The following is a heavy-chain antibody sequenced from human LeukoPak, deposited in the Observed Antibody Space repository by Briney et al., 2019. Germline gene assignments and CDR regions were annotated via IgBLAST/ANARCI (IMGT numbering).Heavy chain of an antibody. D-gene: IGHD6-13*01. CDR2: ISGSGGST. V-gene: IGHV3-23*01. Sequence: PGGSLRLSCAASGFTFSSYAMSWVCQAPGKGLEWVSAISGSGGSTYYADSVKGRFTISRDNSKNTLYLQMNSLRAEDTAVYYCARGGGYSSSWYQNDYWGQGTLVTVSS. CDR3: ARGGGYSSSWYQNDY. CDR1: GFTFSSYA. J-gene: IGHJ4*02.